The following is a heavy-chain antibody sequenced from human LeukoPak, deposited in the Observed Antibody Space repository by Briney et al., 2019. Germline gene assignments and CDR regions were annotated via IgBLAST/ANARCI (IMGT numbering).Heavy chain of an antibody. CDR2: ISADGINA. J-gene: IGHJ4*02. CDR1: GFTFSRYW. V-gene: IGHV3-74*01. CDR3: ARTNYYCDN. Sequence: GGSLTLSCAASGFTFSRYWIHWVRQAPGKGLVWVSRISADGINAHYADSVKGRFTISRDNAENTLYLQMNSLRAEDTALYYCARTNYYCDNWGQGSLVTVSS. D-gene: IGHD1-1*01.